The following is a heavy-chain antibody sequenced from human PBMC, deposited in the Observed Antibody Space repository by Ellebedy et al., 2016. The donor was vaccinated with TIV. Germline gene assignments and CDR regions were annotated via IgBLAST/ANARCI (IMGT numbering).Heavy chain of an antibody. CDR3: ARFPRT. Sequence: AASVKVSCKASGGTFSSYSVSWVRQAPGQGLEWMGRITPILAIANYAQKLQGRVTMTRDTSTSTVYMELSSLRSEDTAVYYCARFPRTWGQGTLVTVSS. J-gene: IGHJ5*02. CDR1: GGTFSSYS. V-gene: IGHV1-69*02. CDR2: ITPILAIA.